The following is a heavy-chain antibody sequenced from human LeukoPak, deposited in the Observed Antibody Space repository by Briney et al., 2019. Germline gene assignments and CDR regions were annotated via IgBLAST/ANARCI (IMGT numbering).Heavy chain of an antibody. V-gene: IGHV4-59*11. J-gene: IGHJ4*02. Sequence: SETLSLTCTVSGGSISSHYWSWIRQPPGKGLEWIGYIYYSGSTNYNPSLKSRVTISVDTSKTQFSLKLSSVTAADTAVYYCARSYSSSWYFDYWGQGTLVTVSS. CDR3: ARSYSSSWYFDY. CDR2: IYYSGST. CDR1: GGSISSHY. D-gene: IGHD6-13*01.